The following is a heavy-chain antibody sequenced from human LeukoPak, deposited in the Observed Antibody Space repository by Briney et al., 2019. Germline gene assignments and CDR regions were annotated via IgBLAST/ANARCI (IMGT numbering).Heavy chain of an antibody. Sequence: GGSLRLSCAASGFTFSSYWMSWVRQAPGKGLEWVANINQDGGEKYYVDSVKGRFTISRDNAKNSLYLQMNRLRAEDTAVYYCASIVVVIGTRSFDYWGQGSLVSVSS. CDR2: INQDGGEK. J-gene: IGHJ4*02. V-gene: IGHV3-7*01. CDR1: GFTFSSYW. D-gene: IGHD2-15*01. CDR3: ASIVVVIGTRSFDY.